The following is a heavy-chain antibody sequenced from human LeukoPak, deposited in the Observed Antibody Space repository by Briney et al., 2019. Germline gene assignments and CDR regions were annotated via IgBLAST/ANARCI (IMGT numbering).Heavy chain of an antibody. D-gene: IGHD4-17*01. Sequence: SETLSLTCTVSGGSISSGSYYWSWIRQPAGKGLEWIGRIYTSGSTNYNPSLKSRVTISVDTSKNQFSLKLSSVTAADTAVYYCARDRAVTTFDYWGQGTLVTVSS. CDR3: ARDRAVTTFDY. V-gene: IGHV4-61*02. J-gene: IGHJ4*02. CDR2: IYTSGST. CDR1: GGSISSGSYY.